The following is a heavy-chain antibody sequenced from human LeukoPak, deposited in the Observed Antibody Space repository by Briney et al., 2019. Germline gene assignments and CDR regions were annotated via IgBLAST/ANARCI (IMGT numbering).Heavy chain of an antibody. J-gene: IGHJ4*02. CDR3: ARDRGYGGDNH. D-gene: IGHD3-10*01. V-gene: IGHV1-18*01. CDR2: ISGYNVNR. Sequence: ASVKVSGKASGYTFSTYGITWVRQAPGQGLEWMGWISGYNVNRNYAQNFQGRVTMTADTSTSTAYMELRGLTSDDTAVYYCARDRGYGGDNHWGQGTLVTVSS. CDR1: GYTFSTYG.